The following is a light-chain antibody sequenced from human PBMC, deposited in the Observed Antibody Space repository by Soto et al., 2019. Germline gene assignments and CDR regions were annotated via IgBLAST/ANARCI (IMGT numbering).Light chain of an antibody. V-gene: IGKV3-20*01. CDR1: QTVSNK. J-gene: IGKJ1*01. Sequence: EIVLTQSPATLSSSPGERATLSCRASQTVSNKLAWYQHKPGQAPRLLIYGTSNRATGIPARFSGSGSGTDFTLTISRLEPEDFAVYYCQQYGRSPWTFGQGTKVDIK. CDR3: QQYGRSPWT. CDR2: GTS.